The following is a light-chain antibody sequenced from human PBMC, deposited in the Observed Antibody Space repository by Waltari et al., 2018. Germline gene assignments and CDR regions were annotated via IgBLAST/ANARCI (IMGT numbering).Light chain of an antibody. Sequence: EIVLTQSPGTLSLSPGERATLPCRASQSVSRTLAWYQQKPVQAPRLLIYGASTRATGIPERFSGGGSGTDFSLTISRLEPEDFAVYYCQHYVRLPVTFGQGTKVEIK. CDR1: QSVSRT. V-gene: IGKV3-20*01. CDR3: QHYVRLPVT. J-gene: IGKJ1*01. CDR2: GAS.